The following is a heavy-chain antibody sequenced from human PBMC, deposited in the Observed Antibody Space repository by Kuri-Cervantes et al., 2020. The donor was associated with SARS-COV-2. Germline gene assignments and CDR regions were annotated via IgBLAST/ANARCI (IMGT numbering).Heavy chain of an antibody. CDR2: IYYSGST. CDR3: ARPHGGNTGARGVDV. V-gene: IGHV4-59*01. CDR1: GGSISSYY. Sequence: SETLSLTCTVSGGSISSYYWSWIRQPPGKGLEWIGYIYYSGSTNYNPSLKSRVTISVDTSKNQFSLKLSSVTAADTAVYYCARPHGGNTGARGVDVWGQGTTVTVSS. J-gene: IGHJ6*02. D-gene: IGHD3-16*01.